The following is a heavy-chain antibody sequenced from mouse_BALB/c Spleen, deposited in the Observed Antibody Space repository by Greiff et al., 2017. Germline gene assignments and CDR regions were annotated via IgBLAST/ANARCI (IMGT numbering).Heavy chain of an antibody. CDR2: ISSGSSTI. CDR1: GFTFSSFG. V-gene: IGHV5-17*02. D-gene: IGHD2-1*01. J-gene: IGHJ4*01. Sequence: DVKLVESGGGLVQPGGSRKLSCAASGFTFSSFGMHWVRQAPEKGLEWVAYISSGSSTIYYADTVKGRFTISRDNPKNTLFLQMTSLRSEDTAMYYCARYYGNYDNYAMDYWGQGTSVTVSS. CDR3: ARYYGNYDNYAMDY.